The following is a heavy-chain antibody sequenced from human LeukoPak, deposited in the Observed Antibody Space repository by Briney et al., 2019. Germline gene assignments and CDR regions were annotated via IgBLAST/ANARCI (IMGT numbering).Heavy chain of an antibody. D-gene: IGHD3-22*01. V-gene: IGHV4-39*01. CDR1: GGSISSSSYY. CDR3: ARLLRGSSYTYYFDY. Sequence: TSETLSLTCTVSGGSISSSSYYWDWIRQPPGKGLEWIGTIYYSGSTYYNPSLKSRLTVSVDTSKSQFSLMLSSVTAADTAVYYCARLLRGSSYTYYFDYWGQGTLVTVSS. CDR2: IYYSGST. J-gene: IGHJ4*02.